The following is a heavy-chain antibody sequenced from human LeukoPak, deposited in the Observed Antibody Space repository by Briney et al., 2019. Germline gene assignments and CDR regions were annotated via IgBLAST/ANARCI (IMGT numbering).Heavy chain of an antibody. D-gene: IGHD2/OR15-2a*01. Sequence: GGSLRLSCAASGFTFSRYVMIWVRQPPGKGLEWVSSIFPSGGEIHYADSVRGRFTISRDNSKSTLSLQMNSLRAEDTAIYYCATYRQVLLPFESWGQGTLVTVSS. CDR1: GFTFSRYV. CDR2: IFPSGGEI. V-gene: IGHV3-23*01. CDR3: ATYRQVLLPFES. J-gene: IGHJ4*02.